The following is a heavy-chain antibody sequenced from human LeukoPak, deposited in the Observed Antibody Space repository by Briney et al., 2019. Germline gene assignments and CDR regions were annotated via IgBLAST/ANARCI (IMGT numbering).Heavy chain of an antibody. J-gene: IGHJ4*02. CDR1: AYSFTSYW. Sequence: GESLKISCGGSAYSFTSYWINWVRQMPGKGLEWMGIIYPGDSDTRYSPSFQGQVTISAGKSISTAYLQWSSLKASDTAMYYCASVPSGSRYTPALYWGQGTLVTVSS. D-gene: IGHD1-26*01. CDR2: IYPGDSDT. CDR3: ASVPSGSRYTPALY. V-gene: IGHV5-51*01.